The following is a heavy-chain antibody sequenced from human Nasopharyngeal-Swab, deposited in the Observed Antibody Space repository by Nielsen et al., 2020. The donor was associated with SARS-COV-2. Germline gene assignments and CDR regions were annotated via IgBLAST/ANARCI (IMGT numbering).Heavy chain of an antibody. D-gene: IGHD3-16*01. CDR2: IYYGGST. J-gene: IGHJ6*02. CDR3: ARRVARAPRHEGDYYYGMDV. Sequence: WICQHPGKGLEWIGSIYYGGSTYYSPSLKRRVTISVDTSKNQFSLKLSSVTAADTAVYYYARRVARAPRHEGDYYYGMDVWGQGTPVTGSS. V-gene: IGHV4-39*01.